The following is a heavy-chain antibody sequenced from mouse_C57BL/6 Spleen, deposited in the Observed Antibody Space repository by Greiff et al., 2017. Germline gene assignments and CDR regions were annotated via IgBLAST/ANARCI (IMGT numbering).Heavy chain of an antibody. CDR3: AREGGYSNPYYAMDY. J-gene: IGHJ4*01. CDR2: IYPRSGNT. CDR1: GYTFTSYG. Sequence: QVQLQQSGAELARPGASVKLSCKASGYTFTSYGISWVKQRTGQGLEWIGEIYPRSGNTYYNEKFKGKATLTADKSSSTAYMELRSLTSEDSAVYFCAREGGYSNPYYAMDYWGQGTSVTVSS. V-gene: IGHV1-81*01. D-gene: IGHD2-5*01.